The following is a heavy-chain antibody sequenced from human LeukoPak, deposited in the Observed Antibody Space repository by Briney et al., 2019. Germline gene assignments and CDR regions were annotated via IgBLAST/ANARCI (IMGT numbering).Heavy chain of an antibody. CDR2: ISYDGSNK. V-gene: IGHV3-30-3*01. D-gene: IGHD3-22*01. CDR3: ARDYYYYDSSGYYRFPFNY. Sequence: GGPLRLSCSASGFPFRSYVMLWLRQAPAKGLEGVAVISYDGSNKYYAHSVKGRFTISRDNSNNTLYLQMNSLRAEDTAVYYCARDYYYYDSSGYYRFPFNYWGQGTLVTVSS. J-gene: IGHJ4*02. CDR1: GFPFRSYV.